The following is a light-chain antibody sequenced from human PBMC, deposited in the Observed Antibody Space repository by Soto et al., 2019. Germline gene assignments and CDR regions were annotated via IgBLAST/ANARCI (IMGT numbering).Light chain of an antibody. CDR1: SSDVGGFNY. Sequence: QSVLTQDASVSGSPGQSSTISCTGTSSDVGGFNYVSWYQQHPGKAPKLMIYDVFTRPSGVSNRFSGSKSGNTASLTISALQAEGEADYHCTSWTSTSTYVFGSGTKVTVL. J-gene: IGLJ1*01. CDR3: TSWTSTSTYV. CDR2: DVF. V-gene: IGLV2-14*03.